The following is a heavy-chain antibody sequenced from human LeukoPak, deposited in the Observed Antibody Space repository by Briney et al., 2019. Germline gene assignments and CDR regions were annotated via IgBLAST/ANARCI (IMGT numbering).Heavy chain of an antibody. J-gene: IGHJ4*02. Sequence: GGSLRLSCAASGFTLSSYAMSWVRQAPGKGLEWVSGISGSGANTYYADSVKGRFSISRDNSKNTLYLQMNSLRAEDTAVYYCAKDSWIQLWPRGDFDYWGQGTLVIVSS. CDR1: GFTLSSYA. CDR2: ISGSGANT. V-gene: IGHV3-23*01. D-gene: IGHD5-18*01. CDR3: AKDSWIQLWPRGDFDY.